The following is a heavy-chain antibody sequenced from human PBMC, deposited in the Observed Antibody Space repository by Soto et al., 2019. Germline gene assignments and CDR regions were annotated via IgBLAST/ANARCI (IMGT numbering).Heavy chain of an antibody. V-gene: IGHV4-39*01. D-gene: IGHD6-19*01. CDR1: GGSISSSSYY. CDR3: ARLVAVAGVSFDP. CDR2: IYYSGST. Sequence: SETLSLTCTVSGGSISSSSYYWVWIRQPPGKGLEWIGSIYYSGSTYYNPSLKSRVTISVDTSKNQFSLKLSSVTAADTAVYYCARLVAVAGVSFDPWGQGTLVTVSS. J-gene: IGHJ5*02.